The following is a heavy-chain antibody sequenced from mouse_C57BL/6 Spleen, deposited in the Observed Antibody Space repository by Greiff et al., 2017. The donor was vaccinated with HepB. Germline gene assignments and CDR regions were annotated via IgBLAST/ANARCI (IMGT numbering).Heavy chain of an antibody. CDR2: IWSGGST. CDR1: GFSLTSYG. J-gene: IGHJ4*01. CDR3: ARKTTMVTSYAMDY. D-gene: IGHD2-2*01. V-gene: IGHV2-2*01. Sequence: VKVVESGPGLVQPSQSLSITCTVSGFSLTSYGVHWVRQSPGKGLEWLGVIWSGGSTDYNAAFISRLSISKDNSKSQVFFKMNSLQADDTAIYYCARKTTMVTSYAMDYWGQGTSVTVSS.